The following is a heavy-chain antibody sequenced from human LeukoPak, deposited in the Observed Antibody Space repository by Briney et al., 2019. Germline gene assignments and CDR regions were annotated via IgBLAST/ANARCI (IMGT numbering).Heavy chain of an antibody. CDR2: IYYSGST. Sequence: SETLSLTCTVSGGSISSYYWSWIRQPPGKGLEWIGYIYYSGSTNYNPSLKSRVTISEDTSKNQFSLKLSSVTAADTAVYYCVREDCSSTSCLDAFDIWGQGTMVTVSS. D-gene: IGHD2-2*01. CDR3: VREDCSSTSCLDAFDI. J-gene: IGHJ3*02. CDR1: GGSISSYY. V-gene: IGHV4-59*01.